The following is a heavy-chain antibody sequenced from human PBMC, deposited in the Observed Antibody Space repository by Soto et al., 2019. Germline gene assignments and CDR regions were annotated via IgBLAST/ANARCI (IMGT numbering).Heavy chain of an antibody. CDR3: AKLAVTKNYYYYGMDV. Sequence: VQLLESGGGLVQPGGSRRLSCAASGFTFSSYAMSWVRQAPGKGLEWVSAISGRGGSTYYADSVKGRFTISRDNSQNTLYLQRNSLRAEDTAVYYCAKLAVTKNYYYYGMDVWGQGTTFTVSS. CDR2: ISGRGGST. CDR1: GFTFSSYA. D-gene: IGHD2-21*02. J-gene: IGHJ6*02. V-gene: IGHV3-23*01.